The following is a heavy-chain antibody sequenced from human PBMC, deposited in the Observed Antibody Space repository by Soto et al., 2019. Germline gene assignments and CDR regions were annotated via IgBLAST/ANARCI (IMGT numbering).Heavy chain of an antibody. CDR3: ARDRKRFLEWSHPTHHNYYYMEV. D-gene: IGHD3-3*01. CDR1: GGSISSYY. J-gene: IGHJ6*03. V-gene: IGHV4-59*01. CDR2: IYYSGST. Sequence: PSETLSLTCTVSGGSISSYYWSWIRQPPGKGLEWIGYIYYSGSTNYNPSLKSRVTISVDTSKNQFSLKLSSVTAADTAVYYCARDRKRFLEWSHPTHHNYYYMEVWGKGTTVTVSS.